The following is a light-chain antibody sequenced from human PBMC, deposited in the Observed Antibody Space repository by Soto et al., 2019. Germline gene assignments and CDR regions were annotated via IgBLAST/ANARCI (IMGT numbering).Light chain of an antibody. CDR3: QAYDYSLTASV. V-gene: IGLV1-44*01. CDR2: RDH. Sequence: QSVLTQPPSASGTPGQRVTISCSGSRYNIGSNTVNWYQQVPGTAPRLLIHRDHQRPSGVPDRFSGSKSGTSASLAISGLQSEDEADYYCQAYDYSLTASVFGGGTQLTVL. J-gene: IGLJ3*02. CDR1: RYNIGSNT.